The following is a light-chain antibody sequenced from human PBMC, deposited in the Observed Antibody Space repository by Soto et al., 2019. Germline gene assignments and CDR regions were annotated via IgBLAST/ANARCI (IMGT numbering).Light chain of an antibody. V-gene: IGKV1-39*01. J-gene: IGKJ2*01. CDR2: GAS. CDR1: QAINNY. CDR3: QQVYDFPHT. Sequence: DIQMTQSPSSLSASVGDRVTITCRTSQAINNYLNWHRQKPGKVPEVLIYGASSLQDGVSSRFTGSASRTYFTLTISSLQPEDFATYYCQQVYDFPHTFGQGTKVEV.